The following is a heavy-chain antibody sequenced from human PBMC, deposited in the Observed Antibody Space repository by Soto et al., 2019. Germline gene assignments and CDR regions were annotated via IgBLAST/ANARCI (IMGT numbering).Heavy chain of an antibody. CDR1: GGSISSGGYY. V-gene: IGHV4-61*08. D-gene: IGHD6-13*01. CDR2: IYYSGST. J-gene: IGHJ4*02. CDR3: ARRQSSSWYGL. Sequence: SETLSLTCTVSGGSISSGGYYWSWIRQHPGKGLEWIGYIYYSGSTNYNPSLKSRVTISVDTSKNQFSLKLSSVTAADTAVYYCARRQSSSWYGLWGQGTLVTVSS.